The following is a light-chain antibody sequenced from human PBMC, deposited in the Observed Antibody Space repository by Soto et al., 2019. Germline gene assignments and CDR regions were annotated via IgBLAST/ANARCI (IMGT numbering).Light chain of an antibody. CDR2: GAS. V-gene: IGKV3-20*01. J-gene: IGKJ4*01. CDR3: QQSGSSPLT. CDR1: QSVTSSY. Sequence: EIVLTQSPGTLSLSPEERATLSCRASQSVTSSYLAWYQQKPGQAPRLIIYGASSRATVIPDRFSGSGSGTDFTLTISRLEPEDFAVYYRQQSGSSPLTFGGGTKVEIK.